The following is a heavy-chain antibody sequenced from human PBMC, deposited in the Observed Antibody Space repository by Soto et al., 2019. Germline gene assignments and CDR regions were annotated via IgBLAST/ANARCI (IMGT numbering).Heavy chain of an antibody. Sequence: QVKLVESGGGVVQPGRSLRLSCAASGFIFSTYGMHWVRQAPGKGLEWVAVISYDGSNKYYADSVKGRFTISRDKSQNTVYLQMNSLRGGDPAVYYCAKDGKVSGSGTYHIDYWGQGTLVTVSS. V-gene: IGHV3-30*18. CDR2: ISYDGSNK. CDR3: AKDGKVSGSGTYHIDY. CDR1: GFIFSTYG. D-gene: IGHD3-10*01. J-gene: IGHJ4*02.